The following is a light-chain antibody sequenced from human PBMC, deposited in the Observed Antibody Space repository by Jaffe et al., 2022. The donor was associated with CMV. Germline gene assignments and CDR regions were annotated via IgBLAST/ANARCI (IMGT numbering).Light chain of an antibody. Sequence: EIVLTQSPGTLSLSPGEGVTLSCRASQSISLSYLAWYQQKAGQAPRLLIYGASSRATGIPDRFSGSGSETDFTLTITRLEPEDFAVYYCHHYGSSRSFGQGTKLEIK. V-gene: IGKV3-20*01. J-gene: IGKJ2*04. CDR2: GAS. CDR1: QSISLSY. CDR3: HHYGSSRS.